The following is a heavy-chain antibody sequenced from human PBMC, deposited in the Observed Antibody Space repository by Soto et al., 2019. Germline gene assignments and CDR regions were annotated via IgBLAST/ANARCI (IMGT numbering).Heavy chain of an antibody. CDR1: GFTFSSYG. CDR3: AKDQGTGSYLFDY. CDR2: ISYDGSNK. D-gene: IGHD1-26*01. Sequence: PGGSLRLSCAASGFTFSSYGMHWVRQAPGKGLEWVAVISYDGSNKYYADSVKGRFTISRDNSKNTLYLQMNSLRAEDTAVYYCAKDQGTGSYLFDYWGQGTLVTVSS. V-gene: IGHV3-30*18. J-gene: IGHJ4*02.